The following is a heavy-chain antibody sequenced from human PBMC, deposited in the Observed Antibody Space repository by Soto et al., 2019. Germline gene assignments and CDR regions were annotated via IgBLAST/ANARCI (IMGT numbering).Heavy chain of an antibody. J-gene: IGHJ6*02. CDR3: ARDIVVVPAATYYYYGMDV. CDR1: GFTFSSYW. V-gene: IGHV3-74*01. Sequence: EVQLVESGGGLVQPGGSLRLSCAASGFTFSSYWMHWVRQAPGKGLVWVSRINSDGSSTSYADSVKGRFTISRDNAKNTLYLQMNSLRAEDTAVYYCARDIVVVPAATYYYYGMDVWCQGTTVTVSS. D-gene: IGHD2-2*01. CDR2: INSDGSST.